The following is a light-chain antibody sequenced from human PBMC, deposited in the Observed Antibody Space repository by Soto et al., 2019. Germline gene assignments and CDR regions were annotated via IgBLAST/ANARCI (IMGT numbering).Light chain of an antibody. CDR2: KAS. CDR3: QQSYSTPRT. Sequence: IQMTQSPSTLSASVGDRVTIICRASQSISSWLAWYQQKPGKAPKLLIYKASSLESGVPSRFSGSGSGTDFTLTISSLQPEDFATYYCQQSYSTPRTFGQGTKVDIK. V-gene: IGKV1-5*03. J-gene: IGKJ1*01. CDR1: QSISSW.